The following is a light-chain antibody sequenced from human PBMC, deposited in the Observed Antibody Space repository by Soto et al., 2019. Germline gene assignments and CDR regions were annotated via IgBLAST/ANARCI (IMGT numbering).Light chain of an antibody. V-gene: IGLV2-14*03. J-gene: IGLJ1*01. CDR1: SSDVANYDY. Sequence: QSALTQPASVSGSPGQSITISCTGTSSDVANYDYVSWYQQHPGKAPKLMIYDVSNRPSGVSNRFSGSKSGNTASLTISGLKAEDEADYYCTSYAGAGSYVVGTGTKVTVL. CDR3: TSYAGAGSYV. CDR2: DVS.